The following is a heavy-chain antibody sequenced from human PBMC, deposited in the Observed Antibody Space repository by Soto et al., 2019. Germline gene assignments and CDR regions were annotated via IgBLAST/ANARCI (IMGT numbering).Heavy chain of an antibody. V-gene: IGHV4-4*02. Sequence: QVHLQESGPGLVKPSETLSLTCAISGGSTSSSDWWTWVRQPPGEGLEWIGEIHRAGVTNYNSSLKSRLTLSLDHSRNHFSLSLTSVTAADAAVYFCAGRPEIHPRWGQGILVPVSS. J-gene: IGHJ4*02. CDR1: GGSTSSSDW. D-gene: IGHD1-26*01. CDR2: IHRAGVT. CDR3: AGRPEIHPR.